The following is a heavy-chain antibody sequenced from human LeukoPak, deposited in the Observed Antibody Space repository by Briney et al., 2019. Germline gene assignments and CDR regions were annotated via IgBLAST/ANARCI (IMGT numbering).Heavy chain of an antibody. CDR3: ATRDYYQEYYHH. V-gene: IGHV1-69*13. CDR1: GDSFIIYG. D-gene: IGHD3-16*01. Sequence: SVKVSCTTSGDSFIIYGISWVRQAPRQGLEWMGGIIPVYGTTNHAQKFQGRVTITADESTRIVYMELSGLRSDDTAVYYCATRDYYQEYYHHWGQGTLVTVSS. J-gene: IGHJ1*01. CDR2: IIPVYGTT.